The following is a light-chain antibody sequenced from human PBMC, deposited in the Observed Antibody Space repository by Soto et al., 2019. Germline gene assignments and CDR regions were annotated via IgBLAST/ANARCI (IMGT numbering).Light chain of an antibody. Sequence: QSALTQPASVSGSPGQSITISCTGSSRDIGGYNHTSWYQLPPGNAPKLMVYDDSHRPSGVADRFSGSKSGNTASLAISGLQAEDEADYYCRAYGGSTPYVFGTGTKLTVL. J-gene: IGLJ1*01. CDR1: SRDIGGYNH. V-gene: IGLV2-14*01. CDR3: RAYGGSTPYV. CDR2: DDS.